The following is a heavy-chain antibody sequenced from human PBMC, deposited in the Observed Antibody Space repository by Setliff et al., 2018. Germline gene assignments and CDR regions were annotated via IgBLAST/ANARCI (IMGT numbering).Heavy chain of an antibody. V-gene: IGHV4-61*02. D-gene: IGHD3-22*01. Sequence: SSETLSLTCTVSGGSISSGSYYWSWIRQPAGKGLEWIGRIYTSGSTNYNPSLKSRVTISVDTSKNQFSLKLSSATAADTAVYYCARGPVMIVATGYFDYWGQGTLVTVSS. CDR3: ARGPVMIVATGYFDY. CDR1: GGSISSGSYY. CDR2: IYTSGST. J-gene: IGHJ4*02.